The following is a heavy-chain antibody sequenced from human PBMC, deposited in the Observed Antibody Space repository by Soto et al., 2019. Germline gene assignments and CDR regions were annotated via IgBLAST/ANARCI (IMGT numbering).Heavy chain of an antibody. J-gene: IGHJ4*02. D-gene: IGHD2-15*01. CDR2: VNHSGGT. CDR1: GGSLSANY. V-gene: IGHV4-34*01. CDR3: ASARFDS. Sequence: QVQLQQWGAGLLKPSETLSLTCAVYGGSLSANYWTRIRQSPGKGLEWIGEVNHSGGTNYNPSLRSRVTISIDTSQYQFTLKLSSVTAADTAMYYCASARFDSWGQGTLVTVSS.